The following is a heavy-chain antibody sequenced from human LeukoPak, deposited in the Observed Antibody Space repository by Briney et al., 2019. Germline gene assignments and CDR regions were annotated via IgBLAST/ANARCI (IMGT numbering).Heavy chain of an antibody. Sequence: PSETLSLTCTVSGGSISSSSYYWGWIRQPPGKGLEWIASIYYSGSTYYNPSLKSRVTISVDTSKNQFSLKLSSVTAADTAVYYCARATPLYYYDSSGYIDYWGQGTLVTVSS. D-gene: IGHD3-22*01. V-gene: IGHV4-39*07. J-gene: IGHJ4*02. CDR3: ARATPLYYYDSSGYIDY. CDR2: IYYSGST. CDR1: GGSISSSSYY.